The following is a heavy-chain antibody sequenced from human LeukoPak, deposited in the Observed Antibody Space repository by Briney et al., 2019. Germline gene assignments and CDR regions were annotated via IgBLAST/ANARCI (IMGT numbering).Heavy chain of an antibody. CDR2: MIPVFGTA. D-gene: IGHD2-2*01. Sequence: GASVKFSGKASGGTFTSYAISWCRQAPGQGLGWMGGMIPVFGTATYARKFQGRVTITADESTRTAYMELSSLRSEDTAVYYCARDTRHRYCSSTSCYRGWLDPWGQGTLVTVSS. J-gene: IGHJ5*02. CDR1: GGTFTSYA. CDR3: ARDTRHRYCSSTSCYRGWLDP. V-gene: IGHV1-69*13.